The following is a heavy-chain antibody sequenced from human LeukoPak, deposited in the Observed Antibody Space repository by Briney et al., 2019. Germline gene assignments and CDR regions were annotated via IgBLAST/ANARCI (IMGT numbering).Heavy chain of an antibody. V-gene: IGHV4-39*07. Sequence: PSETLSLTCSVSGASVSSSGQYWGWIRQPPGEGLEFLGALHFSGSTHYSPSLESRVTISVDTSKNQFSLKLNSVTPADTAVYYCARDWDGADDFNTIDIWGQGTLVTVSS. CDR2: LHFSGST. CDR1: GASVSSSGQY. CDR3: ARDWDGADDFNTIDI. J-gene: IGHJ3*02. D-gene: IGHD3-3*01.